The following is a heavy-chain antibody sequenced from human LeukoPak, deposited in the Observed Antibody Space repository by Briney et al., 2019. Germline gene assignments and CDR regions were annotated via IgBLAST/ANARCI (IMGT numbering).Heavy chain of an antibody. D-gene: IGHD2/OR15-2a*01. CDR2: IKEDGSQK. CDR1: GFTVCNYW. CDR3: ARGLNTYPGVDS. V-gene: IGHV3-7*01. Sequence: PGGSLRLSCADSGFTVCNYWIYRVPQAPGKGLEWVANIKEDGSQKYYVDSVKGRFTSSRDNAKNSVYLQMSSLRDEDTAVYYCARGLNTYPGVDSWGQGTLVVVSS. J-gene: IGHJ4*02.